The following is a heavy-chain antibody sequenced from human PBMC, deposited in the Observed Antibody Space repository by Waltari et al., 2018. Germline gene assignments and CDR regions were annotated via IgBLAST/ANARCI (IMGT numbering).Heavy chain of an antibody. CDR3: AREGMVGRYYNPMDV. Sequence: EVQLVDSGGGLVQPGGSLRLSCAASGFTFSAYTMNWVRRAPGKGLEWVSYISSSSSIIYYADSVKGRFTISRDNAQNSLYLQMNSLRAEDTAVYYCAREGMVGRYYNPMDVWGQGTTVTVSS. J-gene: IGHJ6*02. CDR2: ISSSSSII. V-gene: IGHV3-48*01. D-gene: IGHD3-10*01. CDR1: GFTFSAYT.